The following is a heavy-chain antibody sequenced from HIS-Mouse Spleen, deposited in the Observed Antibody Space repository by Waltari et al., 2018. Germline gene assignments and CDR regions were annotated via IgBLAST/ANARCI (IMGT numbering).Heavy chain of an antibody. D-gene: IGHD6-13*01. V-gene: IGHV4-34*01. Sequence: QVQLQQWGAGLLKPSETLSLTCAVYGGSFSGYYWSWTRQPPGKGLEWIGEINHSGSTNYNPSLKSRVTISVDTSKNQFSLKLSSVTAADTAVYYCARGLVLQLVLDYWGQGTLVTVSS. CDR1: GGSFSGYY. J-gene: IGHJ4*02. CDR2: INHSGST. CDR3: ARGLVLQLVLDY.